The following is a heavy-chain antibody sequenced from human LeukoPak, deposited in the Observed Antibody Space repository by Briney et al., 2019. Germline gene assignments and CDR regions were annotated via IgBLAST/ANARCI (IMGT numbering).Heavy chain of an antibody. CDR3: ATYRQVLLPFES. CDR1: GFTVSSDY. D-gene: IGHD2-8*02. Sequence: GGSLRLSCAASGFTVSSDYMSWVRQAPGKGLEWVSVIYSGGSTYYADSVKGRFTISRDNSKNTLYLQMNSLRAEDTAVYYCATYRQVLLPFESWGQGTLVTVSS. V-gene: IGHV3-53*01. J-gene: IGHJ4*02. CDR2: IYSGGST.